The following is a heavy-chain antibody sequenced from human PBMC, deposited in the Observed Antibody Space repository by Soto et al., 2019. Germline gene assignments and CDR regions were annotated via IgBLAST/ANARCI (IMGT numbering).Heavy chain of an antibody. V-gene: IGHV1-18*01. Sequence: QIQVIQSGPEVKKPGASVRVSCKSSGYTFTSHGFAWVRQAPGQGLEWMGWISTYNGKTDYAQKFQGRLTLTADTRTSTGYMELSSLTSDDTAVYYCARLLTEGATYREDAFDLWGQGTKVTVSS. J-gene: IGHJ3*01. D-gene: IGHD1-26*01. CDR2: ISTYNGKT. CDR1: GYTFTSHG. CDR3: ARLLTEGATYREDAFDL.